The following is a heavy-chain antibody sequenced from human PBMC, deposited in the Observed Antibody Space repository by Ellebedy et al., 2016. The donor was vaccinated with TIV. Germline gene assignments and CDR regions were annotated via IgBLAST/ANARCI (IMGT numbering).Heavy chain of an antibody. CDR1: GFTFSSYA. J-gene: IGHJ6*02. Sequence: GGSLRLSXSASGFTFSSYAMHWVRQAPGKGLEWVSGLSWDSGSIGYADSVKGRFTISRDNAKNSLYLQMNSLRAEDTAVYYCARGHYGLDVWGQGTTVTVSS. V-gene: IGHV3-9*01. CDR3: ARGHYGLDV. CDR2: LSWDSGSI.